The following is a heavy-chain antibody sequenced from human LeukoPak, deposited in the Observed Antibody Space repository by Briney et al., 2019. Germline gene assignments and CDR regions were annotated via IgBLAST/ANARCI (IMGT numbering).Heavy chain of an antibody. CDR2: IYTSGST. Sequence: SETLSLTCTVSGGSISSYYWSWIRQPAGKGLEWIGRIYTSGSTNYNPSLKSRVTMSVDTSKNQFSLKLSSVTAADTAVYYCARLDYSSRKYHYYYYMDVWGKGTTVTVSS. D-gene: IGHD6-13*01. V-gene: IGHV4-4*07. CDR3: ARLDYSSRKYHYYYYMDV. CDR1: GGSISSYY. J-gene: IGHJ6*03.